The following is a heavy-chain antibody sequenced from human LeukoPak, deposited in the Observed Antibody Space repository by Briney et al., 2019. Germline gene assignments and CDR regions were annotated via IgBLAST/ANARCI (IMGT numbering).Heavy chain of an antibody. D-gene: IGHD1-26*01. Sequence: SVKVSCKASGGTFSSYAISWVRQAPGQGLEWMGGIIPIFGTANYAQKFQGRVTITADKSTSTAYMELSSLRSEDTAVYYCARDGGGSYYLDSYYYYMDVWGKGTTVTVSS. V-gene: IGHV1-69*06. CDR3: ARDGGGSYYLDSYYYYMDV. CDR2: IIPIFGTA. J-gene: IGHJ6*03. CDR1: GGTFSSYA.